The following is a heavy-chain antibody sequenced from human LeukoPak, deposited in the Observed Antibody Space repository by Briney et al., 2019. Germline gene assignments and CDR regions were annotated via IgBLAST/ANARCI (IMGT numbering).Heavy chain of an antibody. CDR2: IYYSGST. CDR1: GGSISSYY. CDR3: ARNYRWLHWDY. Sequence: SETLSLTCTVSGGSISSYYWSWIRQPPGKGLEWIGYIYYSGSTNYNPSLKSRVTISVDTSKNQFSLKLSSVTAADTAVYYCARNYRWLHWDYRGQGTLVTVSS. D-gene: IGHD5-24*01. J-gene: IGHJ4*02. V-gene: IGHV4-59*01.